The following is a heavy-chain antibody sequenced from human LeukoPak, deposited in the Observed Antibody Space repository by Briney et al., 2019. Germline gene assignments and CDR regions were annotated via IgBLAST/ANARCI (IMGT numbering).Heavy chain of an antibody. D-gene: IGHD4-17*01. J-gene: IGHJ4*02. CDR2: MNPNSGNT. CDR1: GYTFTSYD. V-gene: IGHV1-8*01. Sequence: ASVKVSCKASGYTFTSYDINWVRQATGQGLEWMGWMNPNSGNTGYAQKFRGRVTMTRNTSISTAYMELSSLRSEDTAVYYCARGLVGDYGDHGDDYWGQGTLVTVSS. CDR3: ARGLVGDYGDHGDDY.